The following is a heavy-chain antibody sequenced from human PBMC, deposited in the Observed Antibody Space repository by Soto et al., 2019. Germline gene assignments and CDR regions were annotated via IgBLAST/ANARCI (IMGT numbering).Heavy chain of an antibody. V-gene: IGHV1-69*12. CDR2: IIPIFGTA. Sequence: QVQLVQSGAEVKKPGSSVKVSCKASGGTFSSYAISWVRQAPGQGLEWMGGIIPIFGTANYAQKFQGRVTITADETRSTAYMALSSLRAEDTAGYYCARVSILSARLFYYYGMDVWGQGTTVTVSS. D-gene: IGHD6-25*01. CDR1: GGTFSSYA. CDR3: ARVSILSARLFYYYGMDV. J-gene: IGHJ6*02.